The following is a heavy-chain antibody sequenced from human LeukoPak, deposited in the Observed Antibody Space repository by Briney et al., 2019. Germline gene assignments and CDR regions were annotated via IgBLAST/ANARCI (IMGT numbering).Heavy chain of an antibody. D-gene: IGHD2-2*01. CDR2: ISGSGGSI. CDR1: GFTFSSYA. J-gene: IGHJ5*02. CDR3: AKRTHRSSTNCYERGWFDP. Sequence: QPGGSLRLSCAASGFTFSSYAMSWVRQAPGKGLEWVSAISGSGGSIYYADSVKGRFTISRDNSKNTLYLQMNSLRAEDTAVYYCAKRTHRSSTNCYERGWFDPWGQGTLVTVSS. V-gene: IGHV3-23*01.